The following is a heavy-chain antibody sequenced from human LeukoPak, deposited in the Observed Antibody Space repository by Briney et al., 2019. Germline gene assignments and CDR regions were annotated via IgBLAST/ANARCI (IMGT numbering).Heavy chain of an antibody. D-gene: IGHD3-22*01. CDR1: GISFEDPA. J-gene: IGHJ1*01. Sequence: PGGSVRLSCVTTGISFEDPATYRGRDAPGEGLEWVSSISWNNDYIGYAESVRGRFTIARDNAKNSLYLQKNSLRPEVSAWNYCVKDTLDSSDYRQYFRHWGQGTLVIVSS. CDR2: ISWNNDYI. V-gene: IGHV3-9*01. CDR3: VKDTLDSSDYRQYFRH.